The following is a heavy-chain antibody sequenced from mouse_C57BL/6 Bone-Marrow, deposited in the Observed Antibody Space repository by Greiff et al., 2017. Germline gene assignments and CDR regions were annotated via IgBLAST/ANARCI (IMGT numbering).Heavy chain of an antibody. D-gene: IGHD2-3*01. Sequence: QVQLQQPGAELVKPGASVKLSCKASGYTFTSYWMHWVKQRPGQGLEWIGMIHPNSGSTNYNEKFKSKATLTVDKSSSTAYMQLSSLTSEDSAVYYCARDRWLLPWFAYWGQGTLVTVSA. CDR1: GYTFTSYW. CDR3: ARDRWLLPWFAY. CDR2: IHPNSGST. J-gene: IGHJ3*01. V-gene: IGHV1-64*01.